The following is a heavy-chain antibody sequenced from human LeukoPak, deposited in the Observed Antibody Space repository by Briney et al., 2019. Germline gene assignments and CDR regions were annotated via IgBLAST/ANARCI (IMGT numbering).Heavy chain of an antibody. D-gene: IGHD5-18*01. V-gene: IGHV4-59*01. J-gene: IGHJ6*02. CDR1: GGSISSSY. CDR3: ARTQYSYGYYYGMDV. CDR2: IYYSGST. Sequence: SETLSLTCTVPGGSISSSYWSWIRQPPGKGLEWIGYIYYSGSTKYNPSLKSRVTISLDTSKIQFSLKLSSVTAADTAVYYCARTQYSYGYYYGMDVWGQGTTVTVS.